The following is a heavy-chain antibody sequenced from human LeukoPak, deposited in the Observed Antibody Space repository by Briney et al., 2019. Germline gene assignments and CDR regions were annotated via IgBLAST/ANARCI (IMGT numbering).Heavy chain of an antibody. V-gene: IGHV4-59*01. CDR2: IYYSGST. CDR1: GGSISSYY. CDR3: ARDDNGIDY. J-gene: IGHJ4*02. D-gene: IGHD1-14*01. Sequence: SETLSLTCTVSGGSISSYYWSWIRQPPGKGLEWIGYIYYSGSTNYNPSLKSRVTISVDTSKNQFSLKLSSVTAADTAVYYCARDDNGIDYWGQGALVTVSS.